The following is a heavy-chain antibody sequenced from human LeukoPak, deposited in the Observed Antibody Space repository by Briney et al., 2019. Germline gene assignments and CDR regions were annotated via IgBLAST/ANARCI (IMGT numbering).Heavy chain of an antibody. J-gene: IGHJ4*02. Sequence: AGGSLRLSCAASGFTVSSTYMSWVRQAPGKGLEWVSALYSGDTTYYANSVEGRFTISRDNSKNMLYLQMNSLRAEDTAVYYCARRLLTGYYEFWGQGTLVTVSS. CDR3: ARRLLTGYYEF. CDR2: LYSGDTT. CDR1: GFTVSSTY. V-gene: IGHV3-66*01. D-gene: IGHD3-9*01.